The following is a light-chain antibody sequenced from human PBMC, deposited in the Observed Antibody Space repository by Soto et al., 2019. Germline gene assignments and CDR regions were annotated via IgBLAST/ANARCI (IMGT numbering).Light chain of an antibody. CDR2: RND. CDR1: SSNIGSNT. Sequence: QSVLTQPPSASGTPGQRVTISCSGSSSNIGSNTANWYQQLPGTAPKLLIYRNDQRPSGVPDRFSGSKSGTSASLAISGLQSEDEADYYCAAWDDSLNGPVFGTGTKVTVL. CDR3: AAWDDSLNGPV. J-gene: IGLJ1*01. V-gene: IGLV1-44*01.